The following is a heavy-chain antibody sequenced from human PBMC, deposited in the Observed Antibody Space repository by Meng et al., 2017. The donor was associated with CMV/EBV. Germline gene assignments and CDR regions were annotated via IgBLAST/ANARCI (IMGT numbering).Heavy chain of an antibody. D-gene: IGHD6-6*01. V-gene: IGHV3-30*04. Sequence: GGSLRLSCAAPGFTFSSYAMHWVRQAPGKGLEWVAVISYDGSNKYYAGSVKGRFTISRDNSKNTLYLQMNSLRDEDTAVYYCARDADPAMYSSSPYFDYWGQGTLVTVSS. CDR1: GFTFSSYA. CDR3: ARDADPAMYSSSPYFDY. CDR2: ISYDGSNK. J-gene: IGHJ4*02.